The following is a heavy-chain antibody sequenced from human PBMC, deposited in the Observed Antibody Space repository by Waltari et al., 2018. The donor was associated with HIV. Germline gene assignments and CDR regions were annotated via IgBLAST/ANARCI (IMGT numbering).Heavy chain of an antibody. Sequence: QLQLQESGPGLVKPSETLSLTCSVSGGSISSSYYYWGWIRQPPGQGLEWIGSVFYSGRTYDSPYLKSRVTSAVDASKNQFSLKLTSVTAADRAVYYCARHGPRNSWFDPWGQGTLVTVSS. V-gene: IGHV4-39*01. CDR2: VFYSGRT. J-gene: IGHJ5*02. CDR1: GGSISSSYYY. CDR3: ARHGPRNSWFDP. D-gene: IGHD1-7*01.